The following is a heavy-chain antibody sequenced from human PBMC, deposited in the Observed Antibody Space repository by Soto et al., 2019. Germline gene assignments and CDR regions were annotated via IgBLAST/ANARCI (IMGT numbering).Heavy chain of an antibody. D-gene: IGHD3-3*01. CDR1: AFTFSSYA. Sequence: HPGGSLRLSCAASAFTFSSYAMHWVRQAPGKGLEWVAVISYDGSNKYYADSVKGRFTISRDNSKNTLYLQMNSLRAEDTAVYYCARDTLSNEYDFWSGDYYYGMDVWGQGTTVTVSS. CDR2: ISYDGSNK. CDR3: ARDTLSNEYDFWSGDYYYGMDV. V-gene: IGHV3-30-3*01. J-gene: IGHJ6*02.